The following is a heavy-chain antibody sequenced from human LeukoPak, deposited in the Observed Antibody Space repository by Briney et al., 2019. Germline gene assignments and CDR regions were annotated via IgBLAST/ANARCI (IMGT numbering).Heavy chain of an antibody. V-gene: IGHV3-23*01. CDR1: GFTFSSYA. D-gene: IGHD2-2*01. CDR3: AKDWSSTSCPPCDY. J-gene: IGHJ4*02. Sequence: GGSLRLSCAASGFTFSSYAMSWVRQAPGKGLEWVSAISGSGVSTYYADSAKGRFTISRDNSKNTLYLQMNSLRAEDTAVYYCAKDWSSTSCPPCDYWGEGTLVTVS. CDR2: ISGSGVST.